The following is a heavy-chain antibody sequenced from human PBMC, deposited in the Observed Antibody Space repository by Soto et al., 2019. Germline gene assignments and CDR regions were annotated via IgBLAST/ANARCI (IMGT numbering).Heavy chain of an antibody. CDR1: GFTFSSYS. V-gene: IGHV3-48*02. CDR3: ARVVSRRQQLVPSYFDY. D-gene: IGHD6-13*01. CDR2: ISSSSSTI. J-gene: IGHJ4*02. Sequence: GGSLRLSCAASGFTFSSYSMNWVRQAPGKGLEWVSYISSSSSTIYYADSVKGRFTISRDNAKNSLYLQMNSLRDEDTAVYYCARVVSRRQQLVPSYFDYWGQGTLVTVSS.